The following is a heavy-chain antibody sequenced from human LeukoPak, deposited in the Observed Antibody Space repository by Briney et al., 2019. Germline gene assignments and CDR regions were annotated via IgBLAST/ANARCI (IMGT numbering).Heavy chain of an antibody. J-gene: IGHJ5*02. CDR2: ISYDGSNK. D-gene: IGHD2-2*01. Sequence: GGSLRLSCAASGFTFSSYGMHWVRQAPGKGLEWVAVISYDGSNKYYADSVKGRFTISRDNSKSTLYLQMNSLRAEDTAVYYCAKAGEQLGSSCSSTSCFPFWFDPWGQGTLVTVSS. V-gene: IGHV3-30*18. CDR3: AKAGEQLGSSCSSTSCFPFWFDP. CDR1: GFTFSSYG.